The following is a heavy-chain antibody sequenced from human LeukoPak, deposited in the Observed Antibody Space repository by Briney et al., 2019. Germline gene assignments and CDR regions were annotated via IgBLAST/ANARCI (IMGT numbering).Heavy chain of an antibody. V-gene: IGHV3-30*02. J-gene: IGHJ4*02. CDR2: MRYDGSSK. CDR3: ARSRLGELVY. CDR1: GFTFSDYG. D-gene: IGHD3-16*01. Sequence: GGSLRLSCAASGFTFSDYGMHWVRQAPGKGLEWVAFMRYDGSSKYYADSVKGRFTISRDNSKNTLSLQMNSLRAEDTAVYYCARSRLGELVYWGQGTLVTVSS.